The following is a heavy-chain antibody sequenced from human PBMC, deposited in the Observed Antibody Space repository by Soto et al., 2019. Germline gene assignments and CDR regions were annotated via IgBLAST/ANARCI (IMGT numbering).Heavy chain of an antibody. CDR1: GTSLNNNY. CDR2: IYYSGST. V-gene: IGHV4-59*08. D-gene: IGHD3-10*01. J-gene: IGHJ4*02. Sequence: PSETLSLTCTVSGTSLNNNYWNWMRQPPGKGLEWIGYIYYSGSTNYNPSLKSRVTISVDTSKNQFSLKLSSVTAADTAVYYCARHFRGVTPNYFDYWGQGTLVTVSS. CDR3: ARHFRGVTPNYFDY.